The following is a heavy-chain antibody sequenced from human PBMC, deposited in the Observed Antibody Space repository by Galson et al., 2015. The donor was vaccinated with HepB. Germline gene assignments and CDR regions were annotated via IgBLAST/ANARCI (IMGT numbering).Heavy chain of an antibody. J-gene: IGHJ4*02. CDR1: GVTYSSYA. CDR3: ARDSVPTGSSWNDDYFDY. Sequence: SLRLSCAASGVTYSSYAMHWVRQAPGKGLEWVAVISYDGRNQYYADSVQGRFTIFRDNSKNPLYLLMNSLRAEDTAVYYCARDSVPTGSSWNDDYFDYWGQGTLVTVSS. D-gene: IGHD6-13*01. CDR2: ISYDGRNQ. V-gene: IGHV3-30*04.